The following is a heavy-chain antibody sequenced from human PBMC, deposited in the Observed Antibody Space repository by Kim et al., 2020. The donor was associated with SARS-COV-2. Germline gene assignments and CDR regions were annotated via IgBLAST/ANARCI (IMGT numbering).Heavy chain of an antibody. J-gene: IGHJ1*01. D-gene: IGHD6-13*01. CDR2: IIPILGIA. CDR1: GGTFSSYA. Sequence: SVKVSCKASGGTFSSYAISWVRQAPGQGLEWMGRIIPILGIANYAQKFQGRVTITADKSTSTAYMELSSLRSEDTAVYYCARDVISSSWDEYFQHWGQGTLVTVSS. CDR3: ARDVISSSWDEYFQH. V-gene: IGHV1-69*04.